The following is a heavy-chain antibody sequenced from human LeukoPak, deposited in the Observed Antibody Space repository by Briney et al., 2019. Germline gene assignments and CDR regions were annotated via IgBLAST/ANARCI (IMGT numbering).Heavy chain of an antibody. J-gene: IGHJ4*02. D-gene: IGHD3-3*01. V-gene: IGHV3-23*01. CDR3: AKAAHAQTIFGVVITDY. CDR1: GFTFSSYA. CDR2: ISGSGGST. Sequence: GGSLRLSCAASGFTFSSYAMSWVRQAPGKGLEWVSAISGSGGSTYYADSVKGRFTISRDNSKNTLCLQMNSLRAEDTAVYYCAKAAHAQTIFGVVITDYWGQGTLVTVSS.